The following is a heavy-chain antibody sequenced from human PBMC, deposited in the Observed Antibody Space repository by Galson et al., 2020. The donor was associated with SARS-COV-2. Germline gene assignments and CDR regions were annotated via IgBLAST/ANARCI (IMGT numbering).Heavy chain of an antibody. CDR3: AKGDDIVLEGYMDV. V-gene: IGHV3-33*06. Sequence: GESLKISCAASGFTFSSYGMHWVRQAPGKGLEWVAVIWYDGSNKYYADSVKGRFTISRDNSKNTLYLQMNSLRAEDTAVYYCAKGDDIVLEGYMDVWGKGTTVTVSS. J-gene: IGHJ6*03. CDR2: IWYDGSNK. D-gene: IGHD2-8*01. CDR1: GFTFSSYG.